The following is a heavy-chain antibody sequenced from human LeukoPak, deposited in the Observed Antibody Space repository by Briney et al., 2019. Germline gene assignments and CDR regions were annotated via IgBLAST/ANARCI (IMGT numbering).Heavy chain of an antibody. CDR3: ARTRYSSGWSFDY. Sequence: SETLSLTCAVYGGSFSGYYWSWIRQPPRKGLEWIGEINHSGSTNYNPSLKSRVTISVDTSKNQFSLKLSSVTAADTAVYYCARTRYSSGWSFDYWGQGTLVTVSS. J-gene: IGHJ4*02. V-gene: IGHV4-34*01. CDR2: INHSGST. D-gene: IGHD6-19*01. CDR1: GGSFSGYY.